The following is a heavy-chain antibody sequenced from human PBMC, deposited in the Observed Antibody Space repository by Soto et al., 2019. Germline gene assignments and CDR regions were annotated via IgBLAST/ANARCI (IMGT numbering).Heavy chain of an antibody. CDR1: GFTFSNYA. J-gene: IGHJ4*02. V-gene: IGHV3-48*02. Sequence: GGSLRLSCAASGFTFSNYAMNWVRQAPGKGLEWVSYISSSGSTIYYADSMKGRFTTSRDNAKNSLYLQVNSLRDEDTAVYYCARDKLNGYDSKPFDYWGQGTLVTVSS. CDR2: ISSSGSTI. D-gene: IGHD5-12*01. CDR3: ARDKLNGYDSKPFDY.